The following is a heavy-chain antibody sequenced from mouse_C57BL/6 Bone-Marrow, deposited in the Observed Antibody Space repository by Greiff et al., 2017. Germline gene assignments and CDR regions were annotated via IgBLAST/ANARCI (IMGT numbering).Heavy chain of an antibody. CDR2: IRNKANGYTT. CDR3: ARSLYDFVY. D-gene: IGHD1-1*01. Sequence: EVKLVESGGGLVQPGGSLSLSCAASGFTFTDYYMSWVRQPPGKALEWLGFIRNKANGYTTEYSASVKGRFTISRANSQSILYLQMNALRAEDSATYYCARSLYDFVYWGQGTTLTVSS. V-gene: IGHV7-3*01. J-gene: IGHJ2*01. CDR1: GFTFTDYY.